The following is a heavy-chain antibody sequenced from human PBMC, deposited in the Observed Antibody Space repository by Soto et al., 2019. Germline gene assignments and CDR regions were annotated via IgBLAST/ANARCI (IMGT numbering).Heavy chain of an antibody. CDR3: ARDSGYCSGGSCQIAGPMDY. J-gene: IGHJ4*02. V-gene: IGHV1-69*08. Sequence: QVQLVQSGAEVKKPGSSVKVSCKASGGTFSSYTISWVRQAPGQGLEWMGRIIPILGIANYAQKFQGRVTVTADKATGTTSVELSSRESEDPGLYYCARDSGYCSGGSCQIAGPMDYWGQGTLVTVSS. CDR2: IIPILGIA. D-gene: IGHD2-15*01. CDR1: GGTFSSYT.